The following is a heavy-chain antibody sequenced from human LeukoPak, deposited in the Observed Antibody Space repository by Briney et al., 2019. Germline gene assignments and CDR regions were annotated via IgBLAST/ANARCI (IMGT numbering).Heavy chain of an antibody. D-gene: IGHD3-3*01. CDR2: IQGDERSA. Sequence: PGGSLRLSCAASGFTFSSYAMHWVRQAPGKGLVWVSRIQGDERSASYGDSVRGRFTISKDNAKNILYLQMDSLRVEDTAVYYCVKGHTGTIFGVVPVNPLGYWGQGTLVTVSS. V-gene: IGHV3-74*01. CDR3: VKGHTGTIFGVVPVNPLGY. J-gene: IGHJ4*02. CDR1: GFTFSSYA.